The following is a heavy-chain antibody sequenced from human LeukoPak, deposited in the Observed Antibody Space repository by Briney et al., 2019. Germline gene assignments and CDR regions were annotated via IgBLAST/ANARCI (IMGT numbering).Heavy chain of an antibody. J-gene: IGHJ6*03. Sequence: PGGSLRLSCAASGFTFSSYWMHWVRQAPGKGLVWVSRINSDGSSTSYADSVKGRFTISRDNAKNTLYLQMNSLRAEDTAVYYCARDGGYSYGYYSYYYYMDVWGKGTTVTISS. CDR3: ARDGGYSYGYYSYYYYMDV. CDR2: INSDGSST. CDR1: GFTFSSYW. D-gene: IGHD5-18*01. V-gene: IGHV3-74*01.